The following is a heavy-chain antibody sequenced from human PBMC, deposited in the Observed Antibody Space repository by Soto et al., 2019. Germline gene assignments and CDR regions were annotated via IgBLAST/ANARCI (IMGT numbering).Heavy chain of an antibody. J-gene: IGHJ4*02. Sequence: EQLLESGGGLVQPGGSLTLSCAASGFTFNHYGMAWVRQAPGKGLEWVSVISGSGGTTYYADSVKGRFTISRDNSKNTVYLQMNSLRVEDTALYSCAKWIVLGASTLEFWGPGTLVTVSS. CDR1: GFTFNHYG. CDR3: AKWIVLGASTLEF. V-gene: IGHV3-23*01. D-gene: IGHD6-6*01. CDR2: ISGSGGTT.